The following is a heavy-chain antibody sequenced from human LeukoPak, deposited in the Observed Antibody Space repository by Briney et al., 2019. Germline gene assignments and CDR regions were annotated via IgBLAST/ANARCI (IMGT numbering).Heavy chain of an antibody. Sequence: SETLSLTCAVYGGSFSGYYWSWIRQPPGKGLEWIGEIKHSGSTNYNPSLKSRVTISVDTSKNQFSLKLSSVTAADTAVHYCAREKTRPTYSSSWYAPYNSPRDWFDPWGQGTLVTVSS. V-gene: IGHV4-34*01. CDR1: GGSFSGYY. CDR2: IKHSGST. CDR3: AREKTRPTYSSSWYAPYNSPRDWFDP. D-gene: IGHD6-13*01. J-gene: IGHJ5*02.